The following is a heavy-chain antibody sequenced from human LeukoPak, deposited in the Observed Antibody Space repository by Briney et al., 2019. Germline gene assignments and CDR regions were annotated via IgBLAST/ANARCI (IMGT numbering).Heavy chain of an antibody. Sequence: SETLSLTCAVSGGSISSGGYSWSWIRQPPGKGLEWIGYIYHSGSTYYNPSLKSRVTISVDRSKNQFSLELSSVTAADTAVYYCVGRFLEWLLDYWGQGTLVTVSS. D-gene: IGHD3-3*01. CDR3: VGRFLEWLLDY. CDR1: GGSISSGGYS. J-gene: IGHJ4*02. CDR2: IYHSGST. V-gene: IGHV4-30-2*01.